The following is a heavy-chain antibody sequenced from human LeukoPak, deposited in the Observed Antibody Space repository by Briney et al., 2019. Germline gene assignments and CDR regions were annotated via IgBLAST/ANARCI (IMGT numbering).Heavy chain of an antibody. CDR2: INPNSGGT. CDR1: GYTFTCYY. J-gene: IGHJ5*02. Sequence: ASVKVSCKASGYTFTCYYMHWVRQAPGQGLEWMGWINPNSGGTNYAQKFQGRVTMTRDTSISTAYMELSRLRSDDTAVYYCARDSSSWMRDWFDPWGQGTLVTVSS. CDR3: ARDSSSWMRDWFDP. D-gene: IGHD6-13*01. V-gene: IGHV1-2*02.